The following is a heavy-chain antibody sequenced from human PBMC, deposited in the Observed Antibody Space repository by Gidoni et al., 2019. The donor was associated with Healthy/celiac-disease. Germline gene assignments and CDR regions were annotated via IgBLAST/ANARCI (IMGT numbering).Heavy chain of an antibody. CDR3: AKFEGLRWYQDY. J-gene: IGHJ4*02. CDR1: GFTFSSYG. Sequence: QVQLVESGGGVVQPGRSLRLSCAASGFTFSSYGRHWVRQAPGKGMSWVAVISDDGSNKYYADSVKGRFTISRDNSKNTLYLQMNSLRAEDTAVYYCAKFEGLRWYQDYWGQGTLVTVSS. D-gene: IGHD4-17*01. V-gene: IGHV3-30*18. CDR2: ISDDGSNK.